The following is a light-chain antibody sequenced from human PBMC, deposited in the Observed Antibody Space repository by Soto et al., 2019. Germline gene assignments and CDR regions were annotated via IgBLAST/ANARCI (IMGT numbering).Light chain of an antibody. J-gene: IGKJ2*01. CDR1: QRISGH. V-gene: IGKV3-15*01. CDR3: QQCNNWPYT. Sequence: EIVMTQSPATLSVSPGESATLSYRASQRISGHLAWYQQKPGQAPRLLIFGASTRASGVPARISGSGSGTEFTLTISSLQSEDSAVYYCQQCNNWPYTFGQGTRLEIK. CDR2: GAS.